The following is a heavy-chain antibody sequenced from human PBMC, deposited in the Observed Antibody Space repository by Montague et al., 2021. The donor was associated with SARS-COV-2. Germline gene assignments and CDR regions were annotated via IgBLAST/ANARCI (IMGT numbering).Heavy chain of an antibody. J-gene: IGHJ4*02. CDR1: GGSISSSSYY. CDR2: IYYSGST. V-gene: IGHV4-61*05. D-gene: IGHD1-20*01. CDR3: VRDQGRSNWNYPDY. Sequence: SETLSLTCTVSGGSISSSSYYWGWIRQPPGKGLEWIGYIYYSGSTNYXPSLKSRVTISVDTSKNQSSLKLSSVTAADTAVYYCVRDQGRSNWNYPDYWGQGTLVTVSS.